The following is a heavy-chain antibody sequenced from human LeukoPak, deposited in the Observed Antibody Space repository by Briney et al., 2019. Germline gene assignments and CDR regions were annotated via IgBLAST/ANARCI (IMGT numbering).Heavy chain of an antibody. J-gene: IGHJ6*03. CDR2: ISGSADNT. CDR1: GFTFSKYG. D-gene: IGHD5-12*01. Sequence: GGSLRLSCAASGFTFSKYGMSWVRQAPGKGPEWVSAISGSADNTYYADSVKGRFTISRDNSKNTLYLQMNSLRAEDTAVYYCAKSGGYDYDYYYYMDVWGKGTTVTVSS. CDR3: AKSGGYDYDYYYYMDV. V-gene: IGHV3-23*01.